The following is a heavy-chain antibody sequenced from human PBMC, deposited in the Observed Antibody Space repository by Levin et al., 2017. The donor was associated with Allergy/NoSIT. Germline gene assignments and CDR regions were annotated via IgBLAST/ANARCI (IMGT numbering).Heavy chain of an antibody. V-gene: IGHV3-33*01. CDR2: IWYDGSNK. CDR3: ARGNDDYGETNDAFDI. D-gene: IGHD4-17*01. CDR1: GFTFSSYG. J-gene: IGHJ3*02. Sequence: PGGSLRLSCAASGFTFSSYGMHWVRQAPGKGLEWVAVIWYDGSNKYYADSVKGRFTISRDNSKNTLYLQMNSLRAEDTAVYYCARGNDDYGETNDAFDIWGQGTMVTVSS.